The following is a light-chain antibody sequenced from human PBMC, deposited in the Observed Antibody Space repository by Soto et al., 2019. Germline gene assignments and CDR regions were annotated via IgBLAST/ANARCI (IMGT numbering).Light chain of an antibody. Sequence: DVQMTQSPSSLSASVGDSLTLTCRASQTVTSYLNWYQQKPGEAPKLLIYAASTLQSGVPSRFSGSGSGTEFTLTIISLQAEDFATYYCQQSYRFPKTFGRGTKVEVK. J-gene: IGKJ1*01. CDR3: QQSYRFPKT. CDR2: AAS. V-gene: IGKV1-39*01. CDR1: QTVTSY.